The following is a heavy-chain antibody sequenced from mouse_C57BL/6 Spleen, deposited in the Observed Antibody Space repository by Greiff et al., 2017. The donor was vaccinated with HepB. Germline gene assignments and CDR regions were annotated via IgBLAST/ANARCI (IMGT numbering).Heavy chain of an antibody. J-gene: IGHJ2*01. CDR1: GFSLTSYG. CDR2: IWSGGST. Sequence: QVQLQQSGPGLVQPSQSLSITCTVSGFSLTSYGVHWVRQSPGKGLEWLGVIWSGGSTDYNAAFISRLSISKDNSKSQVFFKMNSLQADDTAIYYCAINSGADYYGSSYGNYFDYWGQGTTLTVSS. CDR3: AINSGADYYGSSYGNYFDY. D-gene: IGHD1-1*01. V-gene: IGHV2-2*01.